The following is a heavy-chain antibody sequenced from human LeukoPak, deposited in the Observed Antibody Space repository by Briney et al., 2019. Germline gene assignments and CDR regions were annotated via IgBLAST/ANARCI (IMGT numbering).Heavy chain of an antibody. CDR3: ARGIQLWNWFDP. V-gene: IGHV3-53*01. J-gene: IGHJ5*02. Sequence: GGSLRLSCAASGFTVSSNYISWVRQAPGKGLEWVSVIYAGGTTYYADSVKGRFTISRDSSKNTVYLQMNTLRAEDTAFYYCARGIQLWNWFDPWGQGTLVTVSS. D-gene: IGHD5-18*01. CDR2: IYAGGTT. CDR1: GFTVSSNY.